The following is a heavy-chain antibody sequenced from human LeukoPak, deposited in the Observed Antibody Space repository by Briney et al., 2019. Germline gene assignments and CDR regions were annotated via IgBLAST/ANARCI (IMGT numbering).Heavy chain of an antibody. J-gene: IGHJ5*02. CDR1: TGSISSYY. CDR2: IYSSGST. D-gene: IGHD3-10*01. V-gene: IGHV4-4*07. CDR3: ARGDIIRGDYNWFDP. Sequence: PSETLSLTCTVSTGSISSYYCSWIRQPAGKGLEYIGRIYSSGSTNYSPSLKSRVTMSVDTSKNQFSLKLTSVTAADTAVNYCARGDIIRGDYNWFDPWGQGILVTVSS.